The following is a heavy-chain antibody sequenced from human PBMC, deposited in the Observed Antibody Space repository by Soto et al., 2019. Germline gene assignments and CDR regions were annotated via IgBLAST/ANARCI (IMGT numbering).Heavy chain of an antibody. J-gene: IGHJ6*03. CDR3: ARDRGGPPPVAGNTHYYYYMDV. D-gene: IGHD6-19*01. CDR2: ISAYNGNT. Sequence: QDRLVQSGVEVKKPGASVRVSCKASGYSFTNYGITWVRQAPGQGFEWMRWISAYNGNTNYAQKFQGRVTLTTDASTSTAHLELRSLRSDDTAVYYCARDRGGPPPVAGNTHYYYYMDVWGKGTTVTVSS. CDR1: GYSFTNYG. V-gene: IGHV1-18*01.